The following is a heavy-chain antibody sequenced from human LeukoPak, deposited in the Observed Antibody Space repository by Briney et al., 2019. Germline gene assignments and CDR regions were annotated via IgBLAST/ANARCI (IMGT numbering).Heavy chain of an antibody. D-gene: IGHD3-9*01. CDR1: GGTFSSYA. CDR2: IIPIFGTA. CDR3: ARPNSYDILTGSMGGMDV. V-gene: IGHV1-69*01. J-gene: IGHJ6*02. Sequence: SVKVSCKASGGTFSSYAISWVRQAPGQGLEWMGGIIPIFGTANYAQKFQGRVTITADESTSTAYMELSSLRSEDTAVYYCARPNSYDILTGSMGGMDVWGQGTTVSVSS.